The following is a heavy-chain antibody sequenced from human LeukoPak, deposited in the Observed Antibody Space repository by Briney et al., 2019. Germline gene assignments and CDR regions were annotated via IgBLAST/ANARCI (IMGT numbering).Heavy chain of an antibody. D-gene: IGHD3-16*01. CDR3: ARTRTLPIAGGFDT. V-gene: IGHV3-33*01. CDR2: IWYDGSNT. Sequence: GRSLRLSCAASGFTFSSYGMHWVRQAPGKGLEWVAVIWYDGSNTYYADSVKGRFTISRDNSKNTLYLQMNSLRAEDTAVYYCARTRTLPIAGGFDTWGQGSLVTVSS. CDR1: GFTFSSYG. J-gene: IGHJ5*02.